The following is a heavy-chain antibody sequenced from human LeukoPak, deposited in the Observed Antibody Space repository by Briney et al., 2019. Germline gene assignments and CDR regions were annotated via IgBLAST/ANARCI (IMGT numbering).Heavy chain of an antibody. Sequence: SVKVSCKASGDPFGSYALSWVRQAPGQGLEWAGGIVPIFGKTTYAQKFQGRLAITTDESTSTTYMELSSLISADTAVYYCARGQEGIMWFFDNWGQGTLVTVSS. CDR3: ARGQEGIMWFFDN. J-gene: IGHJ4*02. V-gene: IGHV1-69*05. CDR1: GDPFGSYA. CDR2: IVPIFGKT. D-gene: IGHD2-21*01.